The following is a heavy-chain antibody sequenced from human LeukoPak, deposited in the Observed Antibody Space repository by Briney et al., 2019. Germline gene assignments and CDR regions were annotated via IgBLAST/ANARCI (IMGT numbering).Heavy chain of an antibody. D-gene: IGHD3-16*02. Sequence: SETLSLPCSLSGDSLTTRLYFCRWVRQPPGKALEWIGSIYYTGTTYYNPSLKNRVIISEDTSKNQFYLQMTSVAAADTALYFCARHSKIVLATGWFDPWGQGVLVTVSS. J-gene: IGHJ5*02. CDR3: ARHSKIVLATGWFDP. CDR1: GDSLTTRLYF. V-gene: IGHV4-39*01. CDR2: IYYTGTT.